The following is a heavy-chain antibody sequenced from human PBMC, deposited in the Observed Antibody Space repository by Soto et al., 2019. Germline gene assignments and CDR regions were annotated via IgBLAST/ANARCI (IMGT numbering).Heavy chain of an antibody. CDR1: GFSFSTSI. J-gene: IGHJ3*01. Sequence: EVLLVESGGGLVKPGGSLRLSCVASGFSFSTSIMHWVRQAPGKGLEWIATISSTSTNIYYAGSVKGRFSISRDNPKNSLFLQMNSLRAADIAVYYCARGIASTSLVSFDVWGQGTMVTVS. V-gene: IGHV3-21*02. CDR3: ARGIASTSLVSFDV. CDR2: ISSTSTNI. D-gene: IGHD1-1*01.